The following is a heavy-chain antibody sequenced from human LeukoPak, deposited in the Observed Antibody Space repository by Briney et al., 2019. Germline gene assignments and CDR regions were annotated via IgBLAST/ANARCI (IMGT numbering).Heavy chain of an antibody. CDR3: ARKFTILGYMDV. CDR2: IIPIFGTA. D-gene: IGHD3-3*01. Sequence: APVKVSCKASGGTFSSYAISWVRQAPGQGLEWMGGIIPIFGTANYAQKFQGRVTITADESTSTAYMELSSLRSEDTAVYYCARKFTILGYMDVWGKGTTVTVSS. CDR1: GGTFSSYA. J-gene: IGHJ6*03. V-gene: IGHV1-69*13.